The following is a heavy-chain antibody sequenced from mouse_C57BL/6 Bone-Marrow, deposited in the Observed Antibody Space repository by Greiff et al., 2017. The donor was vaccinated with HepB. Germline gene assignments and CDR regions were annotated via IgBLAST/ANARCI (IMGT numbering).Heavy chain of an antibody. J-gene: IGHJ1*03. Sequence: EVKLMESGPGLVKPSQSLSLTCSVPGYSITSGYYWNWIRQFPGNKLEWMGYISYDGSNNYNPSLKNRISITRDTSKNQFFLKLNSVTTEDTATYYCAIDYDWYFDVWGTGTTVTVSS. CDR3: AIDYDWYFDV. CDR1: GYSITSGYY. CDR2: ISYDGSN. D-gene: IGHD2-4*01. V-gene: IGHV3-6*01.